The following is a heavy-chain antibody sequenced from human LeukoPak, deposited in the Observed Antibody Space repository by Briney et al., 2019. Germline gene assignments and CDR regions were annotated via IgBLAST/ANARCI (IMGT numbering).Heavy chain of an antibody. D-gene: IGHD3-9*01. V-gene: IGHV3-30*02. Sequence: GGSLRLSCAASGFTFSSYGMHWVRQAPGKGLEWVTFIRYDGTNKYYADSVKGRFTISRDNSKSTLYLQMKSLRVEDTAVYYCAKSMDILPGYLWSLDYWGQGTLVTVSS. CDR2: IRYDGTNK. CDR1: GFTFSSYG. CDR3: AKSMDILPGYLWSLDY. J-gene: IGHJ4*02.